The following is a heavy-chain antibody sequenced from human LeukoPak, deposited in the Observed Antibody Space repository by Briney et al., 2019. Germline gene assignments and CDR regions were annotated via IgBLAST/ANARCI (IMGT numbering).Heavy chain of an antibody. D-gene: IGHD6-13*01. Sequence: GGSLRLSCADSGFTFSSYSMNWVRQAPGKGLEWVSSISSSSSYIYYVDSVKGRFTISRDNAKNSLYLQMNSLRAEDTAVYYCARVWSPPYTSSWPYYFDYWGQGTLVTVFS. CDR1: GFTFSSYS. CDR3: ARVWSPPYTSSWPYYFDY. CDR2: ISSSSSYI. J-gene: IGHJ4*02. V-gene: IGHV3-21*01.